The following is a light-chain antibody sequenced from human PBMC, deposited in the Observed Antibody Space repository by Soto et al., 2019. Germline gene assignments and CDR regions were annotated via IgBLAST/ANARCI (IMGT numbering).Light chain of an antibody. J-gene: IGKJ1*01. V-gene: IGKV1-5*01. CDR2: DAS. CDR1: QSINSW. CDR3: QQYHRYSRT. Sequence: DIPMTQSPSTLSASVGDRVTVTCRASQSINSWLAWYQQKPGKAPKLLIYDASSLQSGVPSRFTGSGFGTEFTLTIRSLHPDDFATYYCQQYHRYSRTFGQGTKVEI.